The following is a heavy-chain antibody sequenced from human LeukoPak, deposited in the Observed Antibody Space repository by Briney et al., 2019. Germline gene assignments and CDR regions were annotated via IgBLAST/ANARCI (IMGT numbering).Heavy chain of an antibody. J-gene: IGHJ4*02. CDR3: ARNGDYYEKSGYYYLFDF. V-gene: IGHV4-59*01. Sequence: PSETLSLTCTVSGGSINNYYWSWTRQPPGKGLEYIGYIYYSGSANYNPSLKSRVTISVDPSKNQFSLKLSSVTAADTAVYYCARNGDYYEKSGYYYLFDFWGQGTLVTVSS. CDR2: IYYSGSA. D-gene: IGHD3-22*01. CDR1: GGSINNYY.